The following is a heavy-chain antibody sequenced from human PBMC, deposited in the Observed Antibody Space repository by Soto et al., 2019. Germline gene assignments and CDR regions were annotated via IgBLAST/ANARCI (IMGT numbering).Heavy chain of an antibody. J-gene: IGHJ4*02. V-gene: IGHV3-7*03. Sequence: EVQLVESGGGLVQPGGSLRLSCAASGFTFSSYWMSWVRQAPGKGLEWVANIKQDGSERYYVDSVKGRFHIPRDNPKNSLYLQMNSLRDEDTSVYYCARGGSSTRFMDYWGQGTLVTVSS. CDR2: IKQDGSER. CDR1: GFTFSSYW. CDR3: ARGGSSTRFMDY. D-gene: IGHD2-2*01.